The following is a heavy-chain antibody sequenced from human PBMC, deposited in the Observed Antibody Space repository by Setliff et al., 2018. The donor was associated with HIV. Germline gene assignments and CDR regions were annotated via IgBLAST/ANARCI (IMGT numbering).Heavy chain of an antibody. CDR2: VCQRGGI. V-gene: IGHV4-4*02. J-gene: IGHJ4*02. CDR1: GDSIDSPHC. CDR3: VRNSGWALGS. Sequence: KTSETLSLTCTVSGDSIDSPHCCSWVRQSLEKGLEWIGEVCQRGGINYYPFFWRRAIISMDKPRSYFSLRLTSVTAADTAIYFCVRNSGWALGSWGQGILVTVSS. D-gene: IGHD3-16*01.